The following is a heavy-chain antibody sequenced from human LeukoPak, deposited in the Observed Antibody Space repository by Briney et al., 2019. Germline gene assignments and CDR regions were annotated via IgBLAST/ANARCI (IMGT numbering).Heavy chain of an antibody. V-gene: IGHV3-23*01. Sequence: PGGSLSLSCATSGFTFINHATRWVRQARGKGLEEVSGIKGRFIITRGTSKNTLYLQENSLRAEDTAEYDCARHYDKSALRYFDYWGQGTLAIVSS. J-gene: IGHJ4*02. CDR3: ARHYDKSALRYFDY. CDR1: GFTFINHA. CDR2: I. D-gene: IGHD3-22*01.